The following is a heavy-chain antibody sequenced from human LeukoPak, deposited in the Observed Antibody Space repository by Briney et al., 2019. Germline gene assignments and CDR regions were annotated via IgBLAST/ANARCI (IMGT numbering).Heavy chain of an antibody. Sequence: GRSLRLSCAASGLTFTGYAMHWVRQAPGKGLEWMAVISHDGTKKDYAGPVKGRFTISRDSSNNALYLQMDSLRAEDTAVYYCARDKIYRGSGSCLDYWGQGTLVTVSS. D-gene: IGHD3-10*01. CDR2: ISHDGTKK. CDR1: GLTFTGYA. J-gene: IGHJ4*02. V-gene: IGHV3-30-3*01. CDR3: ARDKIYRGSGSCLDY.